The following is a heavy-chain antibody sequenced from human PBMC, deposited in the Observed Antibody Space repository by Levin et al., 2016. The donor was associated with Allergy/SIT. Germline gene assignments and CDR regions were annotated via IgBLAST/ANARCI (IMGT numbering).Heavy chain of an antibody. CDR3: ARDHQYGDPPLDY. Sequence: ETLSLTCAASGFTFSSYSMNWVRQAPGKGLEWVSSISSSSSYIYYADSVKGRFTISRDNAKNSLYLQMNSLRAEDTAVYYCARDHQYGDPPLDYWGQGTLVTVSS. CDR2: ISSSSSYI. V-gene: IGHV3-21*01. CDR1: GFTFSSYS. D-gene: IGHD4-17*01. J-gene: IGHJ4*02.